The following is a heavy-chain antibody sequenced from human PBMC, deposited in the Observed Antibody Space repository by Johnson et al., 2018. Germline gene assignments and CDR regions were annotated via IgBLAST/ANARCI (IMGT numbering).Heavy chain of an antibody. Sequence: QLVQSGGGVVQPGRSLRLSCAASGYTFSSYGMHWVRQAPGKGLEWITLISHDGSNICYSDSVKGRFTISRDNSKNTVYLQMNNLRVEDTAVYYCGAFDYGDYWGQGTLVTVSS. V-gene: IGHV3-30*03. J-gene: IGHJ4*02. CDR2: ISHDGSNI. CDR1: GYTFSSYG. CDR3: GAFDYGDY. D-gene: IGHD3-16*01.